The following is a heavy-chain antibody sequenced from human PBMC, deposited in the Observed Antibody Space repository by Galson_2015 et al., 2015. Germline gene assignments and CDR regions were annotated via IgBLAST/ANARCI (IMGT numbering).Heavy chain of an antibody. CDR2: IYYSGST. V-gene: IGHV4-59*01. J-gene: IGHJ6*02. CDR1: GGSISSYY. CDR3: ATGSFTYYYGMDV. Sequence: SETLSLTCTVSGGSISSYYWSWIRQPPGKGLEWIGYIYYSGSTNYNPSLKSRVTISVNTSKNQFSLKLSSVTAADTAVYYCATGSFTYYYGMDVWGQGTTVTVSS.